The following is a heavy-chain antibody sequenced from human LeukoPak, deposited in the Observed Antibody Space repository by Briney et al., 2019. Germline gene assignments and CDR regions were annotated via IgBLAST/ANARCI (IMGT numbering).Heavy chain of an antibody. Sequence: ASVKVSCKASGYTFTSYGISWVRQAPGQGLEWMGWISAYNGNTNYAQKLQGRVTMTTDTSTSTAYMELRSLRSDDTAVYYCARVGITMVRGVTDAFDIWGQGTMVTVSS. V-gene: IGHV1-18*01. CDR2: ISAYNGNT. D-gene: IGHD3-10*01. CDR3: ARVGITMVRGVTDAFDI. J-gene: IGHJ3*02. CDR1: GYTFTSYG.